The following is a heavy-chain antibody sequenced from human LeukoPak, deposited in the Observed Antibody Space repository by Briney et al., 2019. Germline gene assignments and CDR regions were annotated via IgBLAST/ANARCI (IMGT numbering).Heavy chain of an antibody. CDR3: AFDYGDTLFDY. J-gene: IGHJ4*02. CDR1: GGTFSSYA. Sequence: ASVTVSCKASGGTFSSYAISWVRQAPGQGLEWMGGIIPIFGTANYAQKFQGRVTITADESTSTAYMELSSLRSEDTAVYYCAFDYGDTLFDYWGQGTLVTVSS. CDR2: IIPIFGTA. D-gene: IGHD4-17*01. V-gene: IGHV1-69*13.